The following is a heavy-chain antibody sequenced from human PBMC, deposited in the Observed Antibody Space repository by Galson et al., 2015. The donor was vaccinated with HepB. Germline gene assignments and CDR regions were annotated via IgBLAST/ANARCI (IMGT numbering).Heavy chain of an antibody. CDR3: ARHSVAGMDVFFDY. D-gene: IGHD6-19*01. CDR2: IYYSGST. J-gene: IGHJ4*02. V-gene: IGHV4-59*08. Sequence: QVQLQESGPGLVKPSETLSLTCTVSGGSISSYYWSWIRQPPGKGLEWIGYIYYSGSTNYNPSLKSRVTISVDTSKNQFSLKLSSVTAADTAVYYCARHSVAGMDVFFDYWGQGTLVTVSS. CDR1: GGSISSYY.